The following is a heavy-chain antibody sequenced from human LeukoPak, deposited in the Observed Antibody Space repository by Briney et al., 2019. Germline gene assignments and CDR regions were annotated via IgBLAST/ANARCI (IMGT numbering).Heavy chain of an antibody. CDR3: ARVAGGGARLIDY. Sequence: SETLSLTCTVSGGSISSGGYYWRWIRQHPGKGLEWIGYIYYSGSTYYNPSLKSRVTISVDTSKNQFSLKLSSVTAADTAVYYCARVAGGGARLIDYWGQGTLVTVSS. D-gene: IGHD2-15*01. CDR2: IYYSGST. CDR1: GGSISSGGYY. J-gene: IGHJ4*02. V-gene: IGHV4-31*03.